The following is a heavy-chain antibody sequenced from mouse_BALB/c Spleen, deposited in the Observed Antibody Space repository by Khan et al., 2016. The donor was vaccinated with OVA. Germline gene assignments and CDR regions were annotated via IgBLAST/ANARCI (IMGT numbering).Heavy chain of an antibody. V-gene: IGHV1-77*01. D-gene: IGHD2-14*01. CDR2: IFPGSDTP. Sequence: QVQLQQSGPELVKPGASLKVSCKASGYTFTDYIIGWVKQSTRQGLEWIGDIFPGSDTPYYNEKFKDRATLTADQSANTAYLQLSSLTTDGAAVYFCARGGYSAFAYWGQGTLVTVSA. J-gene: IGHJ3*01. CDR3: ARGGYSAFAY. CDR1: GYTFTDYI.